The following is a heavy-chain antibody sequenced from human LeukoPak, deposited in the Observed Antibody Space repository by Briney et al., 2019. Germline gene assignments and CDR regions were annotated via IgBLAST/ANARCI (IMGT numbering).Heavy chain of an antibody. CDR3: ATSAAGPSSWFDP. J-gene: IGHJ5*02. CDR2: IYSGGST. V-gene: IGHV3-66*01. D-gene: IGHD6-13*01. Sequence: GGSLRLSCAASGFTVSSNYMSWVRQAPGKGLEWVSVIYSGGSTYYADSVKGRFTISRDNSKNTLYLQMNSLRAEDTAVYYCATSAAGPSSWFDPGGQGTLVTVSS. CDR1: GFTVSSNY.